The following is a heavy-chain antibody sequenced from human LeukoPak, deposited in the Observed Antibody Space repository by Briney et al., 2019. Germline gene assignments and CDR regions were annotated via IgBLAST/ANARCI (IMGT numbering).Heavy chain of an antibody. CDR1: GYTFTSYG. D-gene: IGHD3-22*01. J-gene: IGHJ4*02. V-gene: IGHV1-18*01. CDR2: ISAYNGNT. Sequence: ASVKVSCKASGYTFTSYGISWARQAPGQGLEWMGWISAYNGNTNYAQKLQGRVTMTTDTSTSTAYMELRSLRSDDTAVYYCARDPYYYDSSGYYFGYFDYWGQGTLVTVSS. CDR3: ARDPYYYDSSGYYFGYFDY.